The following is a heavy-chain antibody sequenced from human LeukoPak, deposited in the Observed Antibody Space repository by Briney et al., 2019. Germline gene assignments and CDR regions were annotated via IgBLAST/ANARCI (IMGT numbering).Heavy chain of an antibody. CDR2: IWYDGSNK. J-gene: IGHJ4*02. D-gene: IGHD3-22*01. CDR3: AKDLGYYYDSSGYGYFDY. CDR1: GFTFSSYG. V-gene: IGHV3-33*06. Sequence: GGSLRLSCAASGFTFSSYGMHWVRQAPGKGLEWVAVIWYDGSNKYYADSVKGRFTISRDNSKNTPYLQMNSLRAEDTAVYYCAKDLGYYYDSSGYGYFDYWGQGTLVTVSS.